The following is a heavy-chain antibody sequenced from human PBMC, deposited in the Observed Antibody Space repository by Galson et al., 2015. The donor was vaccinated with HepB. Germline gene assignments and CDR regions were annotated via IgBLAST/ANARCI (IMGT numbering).Heavy chain of an antibody. Sequence: SLRLSCAASGFTFSSYSMNWVRQAPGKGLEWVSSISSSSSYIYYADSVKGRFTIPRDNAKNSLYLQMNSLRAEDTAVYYRARDWEYGGYMTWGQGTLVTVSS. CDR2: ISSSSSYI. J-gene: IGHJ4*02. V-gene: IGHV3-21*01. CDR3: ARDWEYGGYMT. D-gene: IGHD5-12*01. CDR1: GFTFSSYS.